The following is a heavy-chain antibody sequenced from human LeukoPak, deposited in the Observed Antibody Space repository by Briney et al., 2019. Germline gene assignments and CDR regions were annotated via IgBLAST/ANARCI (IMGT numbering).Heavy chain of an antibody. J-gene: IGHJ2*01. V-gene: IGHV4-34*01. D-gene: IGHD5-18*01. CDR1: GGSFSGYY. CDR2: INHSGST. CDR3: ARERIQLGSLHLYWYFDL. Sequence: SETLFLTCAVYGGSFSGYYWSWIRQPPGKGLEWIGEINHSGSTNYNPSLKSRVTISVDTSKNQFSLKLSSVTAADTAVYYCARERIQLGSLHLYWYFDLWGRGTLVTVSS.